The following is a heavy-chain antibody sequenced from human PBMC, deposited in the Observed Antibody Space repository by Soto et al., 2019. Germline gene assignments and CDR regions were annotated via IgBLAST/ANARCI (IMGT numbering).Heavy chain of an antibody. J-gene: IGHJ4*02. CDR2: ISWNSGSI. CDR1: GFTFDDYA. V-gene: IGHV3-9*01. Sequence: GGSLRLSCAASGFTFDDYAMHWVRQAPGKGLEWVSGISWNSGSIGYADSVKGRFTISKDNAKNSLYLQMNSLRAEDTALYYCAKDPSEDGRWGQGTLVTVSS. CDR3: AKDPSEDGR.